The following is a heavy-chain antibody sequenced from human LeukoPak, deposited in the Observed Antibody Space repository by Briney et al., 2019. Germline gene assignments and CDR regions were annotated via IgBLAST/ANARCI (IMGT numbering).Heavy chain of an antibody. J-gene: IGHJ4*02. D-gene: IGHD5-12*01. V-gene: IGHV1-24*01. CDR3: AAGDPWHLLDY. Sequence: ASVKVSCKVSGYTLTELSMHWVRQAPGKGLEGMGGFDLVDGETIFAQKFQGRVTMTEDTSTDTAYMELRCLTSEDTALYYCAAGDPWHLLDYWGQGTLVTVSS. CDR2: FDLVDGET. CDR1: GYTLTELS.